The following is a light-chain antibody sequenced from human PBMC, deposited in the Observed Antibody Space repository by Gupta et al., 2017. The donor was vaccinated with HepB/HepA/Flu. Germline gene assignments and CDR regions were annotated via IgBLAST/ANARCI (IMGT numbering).Light chain of an antibody. CDR3: HSRDSSGDHVV. CDR2: GKS. V-gene: IGLV3-19*01. J-gene: IGLJ2*01. CDR1: SLRRFY. Sequence: SSELTQDPAVSVALGQTVRITCQGDSLRRFYANWYQQKPGQAPVLVIYGKSNRPPGIPDRFSGTSSGNTASLTIXGXQAEDEXDYYCHSRDSSGDHVVFGGGTELTVL.